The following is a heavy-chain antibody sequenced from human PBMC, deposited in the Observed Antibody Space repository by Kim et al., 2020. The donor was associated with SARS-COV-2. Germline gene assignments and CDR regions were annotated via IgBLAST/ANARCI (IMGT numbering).Heavy chain of an antibody. CDR3: TTVATDGPSKFLFAH. Sequence: APAKGRITISRDYAKNTLYLQINSLKIEDTAVYYCTTVATDGPSKFLFAHWGQGTLVTVSS. J-gene: IGHJ5*02. V-gene: IGHV3-15*01. D-gene: IGHD4-4*01.